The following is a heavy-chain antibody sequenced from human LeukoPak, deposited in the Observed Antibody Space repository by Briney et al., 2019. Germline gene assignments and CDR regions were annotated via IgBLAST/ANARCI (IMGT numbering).Heavy chain of an antibody. CDR1: GFTFDDYG. D-gene: IGHD6-6*01. CDR2: INWNGGNT. Sequence: PGGSLRLSCAASGFTFDDYGMSWVRQAPGKGLEWVSGINWNGGNTGYADSVKGRFTISRDNAKNSLYLQMNSLRAEDTALYHCARGGISSSSIPCFDYWGQGTLVTVSS. CDR3: ARGGISSSSIPCFDY. V-gene: IGHV3-20*01. J-gene: IGHJ4*02.